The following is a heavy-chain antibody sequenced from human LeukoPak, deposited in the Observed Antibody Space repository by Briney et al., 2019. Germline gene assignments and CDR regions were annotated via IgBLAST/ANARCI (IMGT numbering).Heavy chain of an antibody. CDR3: WRTPDGADY. V-gene: IGHV3-7*01. CDR1: GFTFNNYW. CDR2: IKQDGTEI. Sequence: GGSLRLSCAASGFTFNNYWMTWFRQAPGKGLEWVANIKQDGTEIFYVDSVRGRFIISRDNAENSLYLQMNSLRVEDTAVYYCWRTPDGADYWGQGTLVTVSS. J-gene: IGHJ4*02. D-gene: IGHD3-10*01.